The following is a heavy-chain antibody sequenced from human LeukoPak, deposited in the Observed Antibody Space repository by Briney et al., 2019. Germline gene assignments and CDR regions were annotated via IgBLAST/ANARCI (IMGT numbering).Heavy chain of an antibody. Sequence: SETLSLTCTVSGGSISSYYWSWLRQPPGKGLEWIGYIYYSGCTNYNPSLKSRVTISVDTSKNQFSLKLSSVTAADTAVYYCAAEAYSSSDNWFDPWGQGTLVTVSS. CDR1: GGSISSYY. D-gene: IGHD6-13*01. J-gene: IGHJ5*02. CDR2: IYYSGCT. V-gene: IGHV4-59*01. CDR3: AAEAYSSSDNWFDP.